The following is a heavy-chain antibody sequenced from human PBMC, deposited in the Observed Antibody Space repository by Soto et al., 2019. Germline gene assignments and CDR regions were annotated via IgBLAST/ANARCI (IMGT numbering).Heavy chain of an antibody. CDR1: GYTFTSYY. CDR3: ARDSNCPPYSSGWNWFDP. CDR2: INPSGGST. D-gene: IGHD6-19*01. V-gene: IGHV1-46*01. Sequence: ASVKVSCKASGYTFTSYYMHWVRQAPGQGLEWMGIINPSGGSTSYAQKFQGRVTMTRDTSTSTVYMELSSLRSEDTAVYYCARDSNCPPYSSGWNWFDPWGQGTLGTVSS. J-gene: IGHJ5*02.